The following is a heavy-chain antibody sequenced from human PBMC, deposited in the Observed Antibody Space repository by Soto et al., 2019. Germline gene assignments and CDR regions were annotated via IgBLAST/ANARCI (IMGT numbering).Heavy chain of an antibody. V-gene: IGHV1-69*13. CDR3: ARVRYYYGSGSYQNYYYYYGMDV. CDR2: IIPIFGTA. CDR1: GGTFSSYA. D-gene: IGHD3-10*01. Sequence: GASVKVSCKASGGTFSSYAISWVRQAPGQGLEWMGGIIPIFGTANYAQKFQGRVTITADESTSTAYMELSSLRSEDTAAYYCARVRYYYGSGSYQNYYYYYGMDVWGQGTTVTVSS. J-gene: IGHJ6*02.